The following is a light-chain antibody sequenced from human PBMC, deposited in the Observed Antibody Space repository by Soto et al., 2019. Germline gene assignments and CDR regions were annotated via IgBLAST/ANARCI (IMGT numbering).Light chain of an antibody. J-gene: IGKJ1*01. V-gene: IGKV4-1*01. CDR3: QQYHSTPWT. CDR2: WAS. CDR1: QSVLYTSRNKSH. Sequence: DIVMTQSPDSLAVSLGERATINCKSSQSVLYTSRNKSHLAWYQQKPRQPPKLLIYWASTRESGVPDRFSGSGSGTDFTFTISSLQAEDVAVYYCQQYHSTPWTFGQVTTVEIK.